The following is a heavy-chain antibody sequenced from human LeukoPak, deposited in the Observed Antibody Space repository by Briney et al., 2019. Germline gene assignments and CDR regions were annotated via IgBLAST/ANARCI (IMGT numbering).Heavy chain of an antibody. CDR2: INHSGST. CDR1: GGSFSGYY. V-gene: IGHV4-34*01. Sequence: KASETLSLTCAVYGGSFSGYYWSWIRQPPGKGLEWIGEINHSGSTNYNPSLKSRVTISVDTSKNQFSLKLSSVTAADTAVYYCASGHLWPGYWGQGTLVTVSS. CDR3: ASGHLWPGY. D-gene: IGHD3-10*01. J-gene: IGHJ4*02.